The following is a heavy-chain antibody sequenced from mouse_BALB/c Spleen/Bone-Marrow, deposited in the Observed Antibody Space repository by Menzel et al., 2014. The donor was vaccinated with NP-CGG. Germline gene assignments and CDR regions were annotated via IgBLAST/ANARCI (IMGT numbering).Heavy chain of an antibody. CDR2: ISSGGSYT. CDR3: ARLGRDYFDY. Sequence: EVKVEESGEDLVKPGGSLKLSCAASGFTFSSYGMSWVRQTPDKRLEWVATISSGGSYTYYPDSVKGRFTISRDNAKNTLYLQMSSLKSEDTAMYYCARLGRDYFDYWGQGTTLTVSS. J-gene: IGHJ2*01. D-gene: IGHD4-1*01. CDR1: GFTFSSYG. V-gene: IGHV5-6*02.